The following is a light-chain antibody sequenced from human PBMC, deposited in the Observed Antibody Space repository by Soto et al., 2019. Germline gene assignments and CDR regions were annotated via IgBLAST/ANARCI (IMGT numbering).Light chain of an antibody. V-gene: IGLV3-9*01. CDR3: QVWDSRTVV. J-gene: IGLJ2*01. Sequence: SYELTQPLSVSVALGQTARITCGGNNIGSKNVHWYQQIPGQAPVMVIYRDSNRPSGIPERFSGSNSGNTATLTIGRAQAGDEADYYCQVWDSRTVVFGGGTKLTVL. CDR2: RDS. CDR1: NIGSKN.